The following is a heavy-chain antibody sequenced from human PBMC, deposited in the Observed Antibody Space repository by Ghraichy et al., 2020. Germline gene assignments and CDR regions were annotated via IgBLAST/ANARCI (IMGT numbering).Heavy chain of an antibody. CDR3: ARDSYDFWSGYMFGRDYYYYMDV. Sequence: SETLSLTCTVSGGSISSYYWSWIRQPPGKGLEWIGYIYYSGSTNYNPSLKSRVTISVDTSKNQFSLKLSSVTAADTAVYYCARDSYDFWSGYMFGRDYYYYMDVWGKGTTVTVSS. CDR1: GGSISSYY. CDR2: IYYSGST. D-gene: IGHD3-3*01. J-gene: IGHJ6*03. V-gene: IGHV4-59*01.